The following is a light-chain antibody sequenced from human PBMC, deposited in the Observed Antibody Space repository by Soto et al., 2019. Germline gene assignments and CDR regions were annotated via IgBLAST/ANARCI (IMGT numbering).Light chain of an antibody. J-gene: IGKJ5*01. CDR2: DAS. CDR1: QSVSSY. V-gene: IGKV3-11*01. Sequence: EIVLTQSPATLSFSPGERATLSCRASQSVSSYLAWYQQKPGQAPRLLIYDASNRATGIPSRFSGSGSGTDFTLTISSLEPEDFAVYYCQQRSNVITFGQGTRLEIK. CDR3: QQRSNVIT.